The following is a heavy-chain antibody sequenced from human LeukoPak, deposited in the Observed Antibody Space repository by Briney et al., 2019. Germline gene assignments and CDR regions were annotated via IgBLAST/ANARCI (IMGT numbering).Heavy chain of an antibody. V-gene: IGHV3-48*03. J-gene: IGHJ4*02. CDR3: PRMAVAGQYNDY. CDR2: ISSSGDSL. CDR1: GFTFSTYE. D-gene: IGHD6-19*01. Sequence: GGSLRLSCAASGFTFSTYEMKWVRQAPGKGLEWVSYISSSGDSLYYADSVKGRFTISRDNARNSLYLQMNSLRAEDTAIYYCPRMAVAGQYNDYWGQGTLVTVSS.